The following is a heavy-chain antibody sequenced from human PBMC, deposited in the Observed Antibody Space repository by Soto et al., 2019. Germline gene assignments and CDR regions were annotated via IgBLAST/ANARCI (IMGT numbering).Heavy chain of an antibody. V-gene: IGHV4-31*03. Sequence: SETLSLTCTVSGGSISSGGYYWSWIRQHPGKGLEWIGYIYYSGSTYYNPSLKSRVTISVDTSKNQFSLKLSSVTAADTAVYYCARGLGFWSGYYRPYYYGMDVWGQGTTVTVSS. D-gene: IGHD3-3*01. CDR1: GGSISSGGYY. CDR3: ARGLGFWSGYYRPYYYGMDV. J-gene: IGHJ6*02. CDR2: IYYSGST.